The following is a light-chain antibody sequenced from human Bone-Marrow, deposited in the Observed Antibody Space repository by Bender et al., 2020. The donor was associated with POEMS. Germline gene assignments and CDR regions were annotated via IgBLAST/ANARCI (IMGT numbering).Light chain of an antibody. Sequence: QSALTQPRSVSGSPGQSVTISCTGSSSDVGRYNYVSWYQQHPGKAPKLMIYDVSKRPSGVPDRFSGSKSGNTASLTISGLQAEDEADYHCCSYAGTYVFATGTKVTVL. CDR3: CSYAGTYV. J-gene: IGLJ1*01. CDR1: SSDVGRYNY. V-gene: IGLV2-11*01. CDR2: DVS.